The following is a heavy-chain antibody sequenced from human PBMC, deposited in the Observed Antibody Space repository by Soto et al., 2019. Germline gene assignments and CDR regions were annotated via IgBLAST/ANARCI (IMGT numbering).Heavy chain of an antibody. Sequence: KPSETLSLTCTVSGGSISSSSYYWGWIRQPPGKGLEWIGSIYYSGSTYYNPSLKSRVTISVDTSKNQFSLKLSSVTAADTAVYYCARHQESYDYVWGSYRYAPGYFDYWGQGTLVTVSS. CDR2: IYYSGST. CDR3: ARHQESYDYVWGSYRYAPGYFDY. J-gene: IGHJ4*02. D-gene: IGHD3-16*02. V-gene: IGHV4-39*01. CDR1: GGSISSSSYY.